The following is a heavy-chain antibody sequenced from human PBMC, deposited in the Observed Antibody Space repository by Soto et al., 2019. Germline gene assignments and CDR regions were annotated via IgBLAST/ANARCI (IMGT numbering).Heavy chain of an antibody. CDR1: GGTFSSSA. J-gene: IGHJ4*02. D-gene: IGHD5-12*01. CDR2: IIPIFGTA. V-gene: IGHV1-69*12. CDR3: ASLLRGYSGTGDY. Sequence: QVQLVQSGAEVKKPGSSVKVSCKASGGTFSSSAISWVRQAPGQGLEWMGGIIPIFGTANYAQKFQGRVTSTADESTSTAYIELSSLRAEDTAVDYCASLLRGYSGTGDYWGQGTLVTVSS.